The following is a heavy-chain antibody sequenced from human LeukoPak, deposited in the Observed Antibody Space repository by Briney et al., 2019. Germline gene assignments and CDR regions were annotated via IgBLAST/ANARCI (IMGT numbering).Heavy chain of an antibody. CDR1: GFIFISYS. Sequence: GSLRLSCAASGFIFISYSMNWVRQAPGKGLEWVSYISTTGSTIYYADSVKGRFTISRDNAKNSLYLQMNSLRDEDTAVYYCARDRSSSGYYPFDYWGQGTLVTVSS. CDR2: ISTTGSTI. D-gene: IGHD3-22*01. J-gene: IGHJ4*02. CDR3: ARDRSSSGYYPFDY. V-gene: IGHV3-48*02.